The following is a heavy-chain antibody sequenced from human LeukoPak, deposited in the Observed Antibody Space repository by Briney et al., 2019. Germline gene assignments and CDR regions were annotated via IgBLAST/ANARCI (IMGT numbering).Heavy chain of an antibody. Sequence: GGSLRLSCAASGFTFSSYWMSWVRQAPGKGLEWVANIKQDGSEKYYVDFVRGRFTISRDNAKNSLYLQMNSLRAEDTAVYYCASFGSGSAGADAFDIWGQGTMVTVSS. V-gene: IGHV3-7*01. J-gene: IGHJ3*02. CDR2: IKQDGSEK. D-gene: IGHD6-19*01. CDR1: GFTFSSYW. CDR3: ASFGSGSAGADAFDI.